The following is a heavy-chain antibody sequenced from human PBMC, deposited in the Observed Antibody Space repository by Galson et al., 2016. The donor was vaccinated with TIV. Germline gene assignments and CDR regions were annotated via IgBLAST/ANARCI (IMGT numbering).Heavy chain of an antibody. CDR3: TKVPSSGFSYYYGLDV. D-gene: IGHD3-22*01. CDR2: ISGGGGST. Sequence: SLRLSCAASGFTFSSHAMTWVRQAPGMGLEWVSAISGGGGSTYYADSVKGQFTISRDNSKNTLFLQMNSLRAEDTAVYYCTKVPSSGFSYYYGLDVWGQGTTVTVSS. V-gene: IGHV3-23*01. J-gene: IGHJ6*02. CDR1: GFTFSSHA.